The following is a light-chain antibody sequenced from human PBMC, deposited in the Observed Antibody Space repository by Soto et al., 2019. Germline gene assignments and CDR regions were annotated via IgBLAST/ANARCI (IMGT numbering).Light chain of an antibody. CDR1: QSISSY. J-gene: IGKJ2*01. CDR2: AAS. V-gene: IGKV1-39*01. Sequence: DIQMTQSPSSLSASVGDRVTITCRASQSISSYLNWYHQKPGKAPKLLISAASSLQSGVPSRFSGSGSGTDFTLTISTLLPEDFATYYCQQSYSTPYTFGQGTMLEIK. CDR3: QQSYSTPYT.